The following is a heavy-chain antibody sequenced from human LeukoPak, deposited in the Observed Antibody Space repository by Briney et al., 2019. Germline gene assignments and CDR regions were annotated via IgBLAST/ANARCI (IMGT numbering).Heavy chain of an antibody. CDR3: ARGLRFLEGISTSYFDC. CDR2: ISGSGGST. J-gene: IGHJ4*02. D-gene: IGHD3-3*01. CDR1: GFTFSSYA. Sequence: PGGSLTLSCAASGFTFSSYAMSWVRQAPGKGLEWVSAISGSGGSTYYEDSMKGRFTISRDNSKNTLYVQMNSLRAEDAAVYYCARGLRFLEGISTSYFDCWGQGTLVTVSS. V-gene: IGHV3-23*01.